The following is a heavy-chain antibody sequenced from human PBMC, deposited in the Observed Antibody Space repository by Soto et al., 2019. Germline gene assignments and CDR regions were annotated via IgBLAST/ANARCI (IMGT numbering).Heavy chain of an antibody. J-gene: IGHJ4*02. V-gene: IGHV3-23*01. CDR3: ARGGKAVAGPDY. CDR2: IRSSGSST. CDR1: GFTVSSYA. D-gene: IGHD6-19*01. Sequence: EVQMLESGGGLVQPGGSLRLSCAASGFTVSSYAMSWVRQAPGKGLEWVAAIRSSGSSTYYTDSVKGRFTISRDNSKNTLYLEMNSLRAEDTAVYYSARGGKAVAGPDYWGQGTLVTVSS.